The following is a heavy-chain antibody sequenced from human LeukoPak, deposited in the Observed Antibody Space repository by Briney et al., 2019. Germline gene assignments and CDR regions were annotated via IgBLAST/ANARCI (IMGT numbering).Heavy chain of an antibody. Sequence: SETLSLTCTVSGDSISSYYWSWIRQPPGKGLEWIGYIYYSGSTNYNPSLKSRVTISVDTSKNQFSLKLSSVTAADTAVYYCARGPGYYYGSGSPNYYYYMDVWGKGTTVTISS. V-gene: IGHV4-59*01. CDR3: ARGPGYYYGSGSPNYYYYMDV. CDR2: IYYSGST. D-gene: IGHD3-10*01. CDR1: GDSISSYY. J-gene: IGHJ6*03.